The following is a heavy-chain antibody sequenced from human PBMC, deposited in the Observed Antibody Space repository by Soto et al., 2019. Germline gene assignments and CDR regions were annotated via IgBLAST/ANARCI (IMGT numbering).Heavy chain of an antibody. D-gene: IGHD6-19*01. CDR3: ARLSSGWHSIDY. J-gene: IGHJ4*02. V-gene: IGHV1-69*13. CDR2: IIPIFGTA. CDR1: GGTFSSYA. Sequence: ASVKVSCKASGGTFSSYAISWVRQAPGQGLEWMGGIIPIFGTANYAQKFQGRVTITADESTSTAYMELSSLRSEDTAVYYCARLSSGWHSIDYWGQGTLVTVSS.